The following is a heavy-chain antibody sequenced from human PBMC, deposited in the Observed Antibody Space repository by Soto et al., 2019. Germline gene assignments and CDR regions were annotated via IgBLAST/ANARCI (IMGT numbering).Heavy chain of an antibody. CDR3: ARDDAVDVHTLFDS. J-gene: IGHJ4*02. CDR1: GYTFTTYI. D-gene: IGHD6-19*01. V-gene: IGHV1-3*01. Sequence: PSVKVSCKASGYTFTTYIIHWVRQAPGQRPEWMGWIDPANGNTKYSQKFQGRVTITRDTSASTAYMELSRLRFEDTAVYYCARDDAVDVHTLFDSWGQGSRVTVS. CDR2: IDPANGNT.